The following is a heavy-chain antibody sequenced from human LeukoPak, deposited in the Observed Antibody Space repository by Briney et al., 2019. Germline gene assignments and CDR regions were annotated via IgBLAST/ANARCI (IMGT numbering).Heavy chain of an antibody. CDR1: GGSISSNY. V-gene: IGHV4-59*01. J-gene: IGHJ3*02. Sequence: SETLSPTCTVSGGSISSNYWSWIRQPPGKGLEWIGYIYYSGSINYNPSLKSRVTISVDTSKNQFSLKLSSVTAADTAVYYCATYYDFWSDYYTVGAFDIWGQGTMVTVSS. D-gene: IGHD3-3*01. CDR3: ATYYDFWSDYYTVGAFDI. CDR2: IYYSGSI.